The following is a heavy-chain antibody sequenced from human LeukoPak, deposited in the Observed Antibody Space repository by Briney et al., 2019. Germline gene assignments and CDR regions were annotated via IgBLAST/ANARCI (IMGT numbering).Heavy chain of an antibody. CDR2: IYYSGST. Sequence: SETLSLTCTVSGGSISSSSYYWGWIRQPPGKGLEWIGYIYYSGSTNYNPSLKSRVTISVDTSKNQFSLKLSSVTAADTAVYYCARETRSGYPKAYYYYGMDVWGQGTTVTVSS. V-gene: IGHV4-61*01. J-gene: IGHJ6*02. D-gene: IGHD3-3*01. CDR1: GGSISSSSYY. CDR3: ARETRSGYPKAYYYYGMDV.